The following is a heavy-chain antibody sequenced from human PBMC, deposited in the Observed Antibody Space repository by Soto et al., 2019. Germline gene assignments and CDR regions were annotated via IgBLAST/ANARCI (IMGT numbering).Heavy chain of an antibody. CDR2: ISYDGSNK. V-gene: IGHV3-30*18. CDR3: AKDMGAAVAGLDDAFDI. Sequence: PGGSLRLSCAASGFTFSSYGMHWVRQAPGKGLEWVAVISYDGSNKYYADSVKGRFTISRDNSKNTLYLQMNSLGTEDTAVYYYAKDMGAAVAGLDDAFDIWGQGTMVTVSS. J-gene: IGHJ3*02. D-gene: IGHD6-19*01. CDR1: GFTFSSYG.